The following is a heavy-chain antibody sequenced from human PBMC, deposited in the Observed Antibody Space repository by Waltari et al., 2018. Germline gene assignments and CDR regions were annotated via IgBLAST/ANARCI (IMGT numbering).Heavy chain of an antibody. V-gene: IGHV3-23*01. CDR3: AKVGLSYWAEYLQH. D-gene: IGHD3-10*01. CDR1: GFTFSSYA. Sequence: EVQLLESGGGLVQPGGSLRLSCVASGFTFSSYARAWVRQAPGKGLEWVSNISGNFGSTYYADSVKGRFTTSRDNSKNTLSLQMNSLRPEDTAIYYCAKVGLSYWAEYLQHWGQGTLVTVSS. CDR2: ISGNFGST. J-gene: IGHJ1*01.